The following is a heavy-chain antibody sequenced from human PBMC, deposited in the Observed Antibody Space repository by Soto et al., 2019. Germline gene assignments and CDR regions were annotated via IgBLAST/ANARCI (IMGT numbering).Heavy chain of an antibody. Sequence: QVQLVQSGAEVKKPGASVKVSCKASGYTFTGYYMHWVRQAPGQGLEWMGWINPNSGGTNYAQKFQGWVTMTRDTAISTANMELSRLRSDDTAVYYCARERGFHGVYYYYYGMDVWGQGTTVTVSS. D-gene: IGHD2-21*01. J-gene: IGHJ6*02. CDR1: GYTFTGYY. V-gene: IGHV1-2*04. CDR3: ARERGFHGVYYYYYGMDV. CDR2: INPNSGGT.